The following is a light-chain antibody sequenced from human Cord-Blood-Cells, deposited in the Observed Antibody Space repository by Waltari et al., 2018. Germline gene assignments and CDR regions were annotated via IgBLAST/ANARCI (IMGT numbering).Light chain of an antibody. J-gene: IGKJ2*01. Sequence: DIQMTQSPSSLSASVGDRVTITCRASQSISSYLNWYQQKPGKAPKLRIYAASSLQSGVPSRFSGSGSGTDFTLTISSRQPEDFATYYCQQSYSTPYTFGQGTKLEIK. CDR3: QQSYSTPYT. CDR1: QSISSY. V-gene: IGKV1-39*01. CDR2: AAS.